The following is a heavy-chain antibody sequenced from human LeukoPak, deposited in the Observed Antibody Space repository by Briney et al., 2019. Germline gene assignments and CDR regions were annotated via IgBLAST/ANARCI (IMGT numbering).Heavy chain of an antibody. D-gene: IGHD1-26*01. V-gene: IGHV3-11*03. CDR2: ISSRRSYT. CDR3: AAGRAADY. J-gene: IGHJ4*02. Sequence: PGGSLRLSCVVSGIPFSDYYMNWIRQAPGKGLEWISYISSRRSYTDYADSVKGRFTISRDNTKNILYLQMNSLRVEDTAVYYCAAGRAADYWGLGTLVAGSS. CDR1: GIPFSDYY.